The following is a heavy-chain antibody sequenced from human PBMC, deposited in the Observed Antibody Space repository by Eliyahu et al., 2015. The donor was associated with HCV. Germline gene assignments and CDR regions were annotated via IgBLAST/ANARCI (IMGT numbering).Heavy chain of an antibody. CDR2: IHYSGST. J-gene: IGHJ5*02. CDR3: ASGGGGIAVAGTGGWFDP. CDR1: GGSIXTSY. V-gene: IGHV4-59*01. D-gene: IGHD6-19*01. Sequence: QVQLQESGPGLVKPSETLSLXCTVSGGSIXTSYGGWTRPPPGKGLXWIGDIHYSGSTNXXPXLXSRVTISLDTSKXQFSLNLTSVTAADTAVYYCASGGGGIAVAGTGGWFDPWGQGTLVTVSS.